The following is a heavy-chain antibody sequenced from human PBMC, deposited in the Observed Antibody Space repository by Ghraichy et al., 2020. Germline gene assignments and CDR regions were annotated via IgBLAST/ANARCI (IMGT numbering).Heavy chain of an antibody. J-gene: IGHJ4*02. CDR3: VRDSSAFY. D-gene: IGHD3-22*01. Sequence: GESLNISCAASGFTFGNHWMHWVRQAPVEGLVWVSTINDEGSFITYADSLKGRFTVSRDNARNTLFLQMNSLRAEDTAVYYCVRDSSAFYWGQGTLVTVSS. CDR2: INDEGSFI. CDR1: GFTFGNHW. V-gene: IGHV3-74*01.